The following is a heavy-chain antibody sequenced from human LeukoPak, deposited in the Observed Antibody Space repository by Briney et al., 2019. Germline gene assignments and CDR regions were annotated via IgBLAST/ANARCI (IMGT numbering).Heavy chain of an antibody. D-gene: IGHD6-13*01. CDR3: ARVNGKQLVYYFDY. V-gene: IGHV4-38-2*02. CDR1: GYSISSGYY. Sequence: SETLSLTCTVSGYSISSGYYWGWIRQPPGKGLEWIGSIYHSGSTYYNPSLKSRVTISVDTSKNQFSLKLSSVTAADTAVYYCARVNGKQLVYYFDYWGQGTLVTVSS. J-gene: IGHJ4*02. CDR2: IYHSGST.